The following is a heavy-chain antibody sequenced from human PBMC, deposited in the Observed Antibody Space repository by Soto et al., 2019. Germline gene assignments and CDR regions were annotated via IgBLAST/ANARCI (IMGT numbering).Heavy chain of an antibody. V-gene: IGHV3-21*03. Sequence: PVGSLRLSCAASGFTFSSYSMNWVRQAPGKGLEWVSSISSSRSYIYYADSVKGRFIFSRDDSESIAYLQMDSLKTEDTAVYYCTRGPSRSDRGSKYYPYYYQFWGQGTLVTVSS. CDR2: ISSSRSYI. CDR3: TRGPSRSDRGSKYYPYYYQF. D-gene: IGHD3-10*01. J-gene: IGHJ1*01. CDR1: GFTFSSYS.